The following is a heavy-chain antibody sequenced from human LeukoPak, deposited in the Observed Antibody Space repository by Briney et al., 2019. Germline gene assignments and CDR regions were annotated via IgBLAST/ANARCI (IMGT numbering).Heavy chain of an antibody. CDR1: GFTFSSSG. Sequence: PGGSLRLSCAASGFTFSSSGMHWVRQAPGKGLEWVSSISSSSSYIYYADSVKGRFTISRDNAKNSLFLQMNSLRAEDTAVYFCARATWDPNYYYYMDVWGKGTTVTISS. V-gene: IGHV3-21*01. CDR2: ISSSSSYI. CDR3: ARATWDPNYYYYMDV. J-gene: IGHJ6*03. D-gene: IGHD1-26*01.